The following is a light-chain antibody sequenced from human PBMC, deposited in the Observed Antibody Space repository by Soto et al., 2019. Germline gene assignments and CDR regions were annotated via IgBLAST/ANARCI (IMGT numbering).Light chain of an antibody. CDR1: QSVSSY. CDR2: DAS. CDR3: QQRSNWPQT. Sequence: EIVLTQSPATLSLSPGERATLSCRASQSVSSYLAWYQQKPGQAPRLLIYDASNRATGIPARFSGSGSGTAFTLTISSLEPEDFAVYSCQQRSNWPQTFGQGTKVEIK. J-gene: IGKJ1*01. V-gene: IGKV3-11*01.